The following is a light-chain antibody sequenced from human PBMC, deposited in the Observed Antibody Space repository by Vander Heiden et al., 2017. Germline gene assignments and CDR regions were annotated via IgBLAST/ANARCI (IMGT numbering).Light chain of an antibody. CDR1: QSISRY. CDR2: GAS. Sequence: DVQMTQSPSSLSASVGDSVTITCRASQSISRYLNWFQQKPGKAPKLLIFGASGLDNGVPSRFSGTGSGTEFTLTISSLQPEDFATYFCQQSDTTPWTFGHGTKVEIK. J-gene: IGKJ1*01. V-gene: IGKV1-39*01. CDR3: QQSDTTPWT.